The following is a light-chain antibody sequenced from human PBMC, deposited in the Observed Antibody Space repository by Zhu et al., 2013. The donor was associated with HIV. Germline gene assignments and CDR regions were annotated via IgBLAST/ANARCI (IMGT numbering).Light chain of an antibody. CDR3: AAWDGSLNVGV. CDR2: EVS. J-gene: IGLJ3*02. CDR1: SSDVGGYNY. Sequence: QSALTQPPSASGSPGQSVTISCTGTSSDVGGYNYVSWYQQHPDRAPKLMIYEVSKRPSGVPDRFSGSKSGTSASLAISGLQSEDEADYYCAAWDGSLNVGVFGGGTKLTVL. V-gene: IGLV2-8*01.